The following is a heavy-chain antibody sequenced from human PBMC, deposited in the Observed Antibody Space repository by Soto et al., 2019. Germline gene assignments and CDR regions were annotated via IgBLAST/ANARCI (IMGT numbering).Heavy chain of an antibody. J-gene: IGHJ6*02. CDR2: IIPIFGTA. CDR3: ARGLRWSLAYYYYYGMDV. V-gene: IGHV1-69*13. Sequence: ASVKVSCKASGGTFSSYAISWVRQAPGQGLEWMGGIIPIFGTANYAQKFQGRVTITADESTSTAYMELSSLRSEDTAVYYCARGLRWSLAYYYYYGMDVWGQGTTVTVSS. CDR1: GGTFSSYA. D-gene: IGHD4-17*01.